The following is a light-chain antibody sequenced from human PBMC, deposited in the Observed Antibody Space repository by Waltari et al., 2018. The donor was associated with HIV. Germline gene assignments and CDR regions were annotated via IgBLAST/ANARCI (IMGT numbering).Light chain of an antibody. J-gene: IGLJ3*02. CDR3: QVWHSGSDHWV. CDR2: DDS. Sequence: SYVLTQPPSVSVAPGQTARVTCEGDRIERQSVNWYQQKPGQAPVLVVYDDSDRPSGIPERFSGSNSGNTATLTISRAEAGDEADFYCQVWHSGSDHWVFGGGTKLTVL. CDR1: RIERQS. V-gene: IGLV3-21*02.